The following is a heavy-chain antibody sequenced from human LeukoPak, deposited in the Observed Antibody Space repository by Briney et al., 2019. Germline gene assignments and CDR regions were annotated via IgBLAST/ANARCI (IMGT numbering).Heavy chain of an antibody. CDR2: ISSSSSYI. CDR3: ARDQKSGWYDPEGYFDY. CDR1: GFTFSSYS. Sequence: PGGSLRLSCAASGFTFSSYSMTWVRQAPGKGLEWVSSISSSSSYIYYADSVKGRFTISRDNAKNSLYLQMNSLRAEDTAVYYCARDQKSGWYDPEGYFDYWGQGTLVTVSS. V-gene: IGHV3-21*01. D-gene: IGHD6-19*01. J-gene: IGHJ4*02.